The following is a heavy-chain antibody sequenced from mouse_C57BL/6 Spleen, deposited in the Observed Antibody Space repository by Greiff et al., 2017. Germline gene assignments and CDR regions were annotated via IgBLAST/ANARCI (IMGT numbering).Heavy chain of an antibody. CDR2: ISSGGSYT. D-gene: IGHD2-1*01. V-gene: IGHV5-6*01. CDR3: ARHGNPYYFDY. J-gene: IGHJ2*01. Sequence: EVNVVESGGDLVKPGGSLKLSCAASGFTFSSYGMSWVRQTPDKRLEWVATISSGGSYTYYPDSVKGRFTISRDNAKNTLYLQMSSLKSEDTAMYYCARHGNPYYFDYWGQGTTLTVSS. CDR1: GFTFSSYG.